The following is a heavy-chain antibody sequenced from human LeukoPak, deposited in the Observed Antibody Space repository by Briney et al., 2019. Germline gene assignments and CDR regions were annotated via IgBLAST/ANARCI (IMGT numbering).Heavy chain of an antibody. CDR1: GYTFTSYG. D-gene: IGHD3-22*01. CDR3: ARVYYYDSSGYYGTYYYYYMDV. V-gene: IGHV1-69*13. J-gene: IGHJ6*03. Sequence: ASVKVSCKASGYTFTSYGISWVRQAPGQGLEWMGGIIPISGTANYAQKFQGRVTITADESTSTAYMELSSLRSEDTAVYYCARVYYYDSSGYYGTYYYYYMDVWGKGTTVTVSS. CDR2: IIPISGTA.